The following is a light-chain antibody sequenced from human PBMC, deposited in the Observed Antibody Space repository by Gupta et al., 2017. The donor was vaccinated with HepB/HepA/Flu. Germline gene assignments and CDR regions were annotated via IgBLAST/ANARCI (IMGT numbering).Light chain of an antibody. CDR3: SSYASSSTLYV. CDR1: SSDVGDDNY. V-gene: IGLV2-14*01. Sequence: QSALTQPASVSGSPAQSITISCTGTSSDVGDDNYVSWYQQHPGKAPKLMIYDVSHRPSGVANRFSGSKSGNTASLTISGLQADDEADYYCSSYASSSTLYVFGTGTKVTVL. CDR2: DVS. J-gene: IGLJ1*01.